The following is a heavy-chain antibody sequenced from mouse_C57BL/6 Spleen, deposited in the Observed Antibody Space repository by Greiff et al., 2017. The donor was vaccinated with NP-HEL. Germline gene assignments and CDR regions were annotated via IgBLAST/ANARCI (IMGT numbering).Heavy chain of an antibody. D-gene: IGHD1-1*01. CDR1: GFSFNTYA. CDR2: IRSKSNNYAT. CDR3: VRFTTVVGAMDY. V-gene: IGHV10-1*01. J-gene: IGHJ4*01. Sequence: VQLQESGGGLVQPKGSLKLSCAASGFSFNTYAMNWVRQAPGKGLEWVARIRSKSNNYATYYADSVKDRFTISRDDSESMLYLQMNNLKTEDTAMYYCVRFTTVVGAMDYWGQGTSVTVSS.